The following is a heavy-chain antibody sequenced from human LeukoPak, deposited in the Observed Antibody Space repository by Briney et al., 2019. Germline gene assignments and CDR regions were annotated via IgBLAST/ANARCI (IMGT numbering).Heavy chain of an antibody. V-gene: IGHV1-18*01. J-gene: IGHJ3*02. D-gene: IGHD6-13*01. CDR3: ATSIAAADAFDI. CDR2: ISPYNGNT. Sequence: GASVKVSCKASGYTFFSYGISWVRQAPGQGLEWMGWISPYNGNTNYAQKVQGRVTVTTDTSTSTAYMELSSLRSEDTAVYYCATSIAAADAFDIWGQGTMVTVSS. CDR1: GYTFFSYG.